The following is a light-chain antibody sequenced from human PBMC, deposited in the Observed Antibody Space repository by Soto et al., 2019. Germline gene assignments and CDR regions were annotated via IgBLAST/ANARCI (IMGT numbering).Light chain of an antibody. J-gene: IGKJ2*01. CDR3: QQYDSPPYT. CDR2: GAS. CDR1: QSVSSSN. V-gene: IGKV3-20*01. Sequence: VLTQSPGTLSLSPGERATLSCRASQSVSSSNLAWYQKKPGQAPRVLIYGASTRATGIPDRFSGSGSGSDFTLTISRLEPEDFAVYYCQQYDSPPYTFGQGNNLEIK.